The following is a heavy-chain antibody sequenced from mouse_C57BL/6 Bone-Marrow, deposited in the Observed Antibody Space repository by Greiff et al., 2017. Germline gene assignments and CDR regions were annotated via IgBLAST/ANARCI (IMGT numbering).Heavy chain of an antibody. Sequence: EVQLQQSGAELVKPGASVKLSCTASGFNIKDYYMHWVKQRTEQGLEWIGRIEPEDGETKYAPNFPGKATITADTSSNTAYLQLSNLTSDDTAVYYCARKFAYLGPGTLVTVSA. J-gene: IGHJ3*01. CDR1: GFNIKDYY. CDR2: IEPEDGET. CDR3: ARKFAY. V-gene: IGHV14-2*01.